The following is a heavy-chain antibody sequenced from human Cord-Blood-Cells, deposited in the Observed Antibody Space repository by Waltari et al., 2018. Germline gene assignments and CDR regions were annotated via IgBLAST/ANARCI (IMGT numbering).Heavy chain of an antibody. CDR1: GGSISSSSYY. CDR2: IYYSGGT. D-gene: IGHD1-1*01. Sequence: QLQLQESGPGLVKPSETLSLTCTVSGGSISSSSYYWGWIRKPPGKGLERIGSIYYSGGTYYTPSLNIRVTISVDTSKNQFSLRLSSVTAADTAVYYCARRGTGPDYWGQGTLVTVSS. V-gene: IGHV4-39*01. J-gene: IGHJ4*02. CDR3: ARRGTGPDY.